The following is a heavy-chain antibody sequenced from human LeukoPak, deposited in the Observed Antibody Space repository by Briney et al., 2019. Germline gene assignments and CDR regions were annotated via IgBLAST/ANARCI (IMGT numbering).Heavy chain of an antibody. Sequence: GGSLRLSCAASGFTFSSYWMSWVRQAPGKGLEWVANIKQDGSEKYYVDSVKGRFTISRDNAKNSLYLQMNSLRAEDTAVYYCARSTSLYSSSWYYCASDIWGQGTMVTVSS. V-gene: IGHV3-7*01. D-gene: IGHD6-13*01. CDR1: GFTFSSYW. J-gene: IGHJ3*02. CDR3: ARSTSLYSSSWYYCASDI. CDR2: IKQDGSEK.